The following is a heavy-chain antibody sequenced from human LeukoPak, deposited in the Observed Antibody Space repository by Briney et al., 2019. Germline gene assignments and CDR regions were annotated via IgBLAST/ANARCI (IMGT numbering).Heavy chain of an antibody. D-gene: IGHD3-3*01. V-gene: IGHV4-4*07. CDR1: GGSMRSFY. Sequence: TSETLSLTCSGSGGSMRSFYWSWIRQPAGKGLEWIGRIYPSGNTNYNPSLKSRVTMSTDTSKTQFSLKLSSVTAADTAVYYCARDDFWSGYDYWGQGTLVTVSS. J-gene: IGHJ4*02. CDR3: ARDDFWSGYDY. CDR2: IYPSGNT.